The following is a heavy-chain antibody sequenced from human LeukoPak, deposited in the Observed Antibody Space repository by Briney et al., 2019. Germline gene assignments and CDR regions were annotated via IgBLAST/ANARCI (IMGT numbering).Heavy chain of an antibody. V-gene: IGHV3-23*01. CDR2: VSGSGHTT. CDR1: GFTFCSYA. CDR3: AKDWSPRWLVLRDDTEYFHH. J-gene: IGHJ1*01. Sequence: PGGSLRLSCAASGFTFCSYALSWVRQAPGKGLEWVSTVSGSGHTTYYADSVKGRFTISRDNSKSTLYLQMSSLRAEDTAVYSCAKDWSPRWLVLRDDTEYFHHWGQGTLVTVSS. D-gene: IGHD6-19*01.